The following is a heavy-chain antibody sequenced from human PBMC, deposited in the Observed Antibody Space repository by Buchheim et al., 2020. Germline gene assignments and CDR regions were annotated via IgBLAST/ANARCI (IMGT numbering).Heavy chain of an antibody. J-gene: IGHJ3*02. CDR1: GGSISSSSYY. V-gene: IGHV4-39*01. Sequence: QLQLQESGPGLVKPSETLSLTCTVSGGSISSSSYYWGWIRQPPGKGLEWIGSIYYSGSTYYNPSLKSRVTISVDTSKNQFSLKLSSVAAADTAVYYCARRSDYYDSSGYYFDAFDIWGQGT. D-gene: IGHD3-22*01. CDR2: IYYSGST. CDR3: ARRSDYYDSSGYYFDAFDI.